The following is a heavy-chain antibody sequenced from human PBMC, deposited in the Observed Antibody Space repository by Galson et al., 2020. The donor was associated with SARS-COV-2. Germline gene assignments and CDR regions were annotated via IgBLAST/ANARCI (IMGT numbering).Heavy chain of an antibody. CDR2: IWYDGSNK. Sequence: GESLKISCEASGFTFSTYGMDWVRQDPGKGLEWVAVIWYDGSNKYYADSVKGRFTISRDNSKNTLYLQMNSLRADDTAVYYCARGSSSNAFDIWGQGTMVTVSS. V-gene: IGHV3-33*01. CDR1: GFTFSTYG. CDR3: ARGSSSNAFDI. D-gene: IGHD3-10*01. J-gene: IGHJ3*02.